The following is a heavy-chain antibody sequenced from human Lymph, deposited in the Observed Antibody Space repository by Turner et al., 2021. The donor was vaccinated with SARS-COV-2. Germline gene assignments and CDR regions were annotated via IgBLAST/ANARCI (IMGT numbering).Heavy chain of an antibody. Sequence: EVQLLESGGGLVQPGGSLRISCAASGFTFSSYAMSWVRQATGKGLEWVSGISGSGGTTNYADSVKGRFTISRDNSKNTLYLQMNSLRAEDTAVYYCAKDRFTLSSGWEDYWGQGTLVTVSS. J-gene: IGHJ4*02. D-gene: IGHD6-19*01. CDR3: AKDRFTLSSGWEDY. CDR1: GFTFSSYA. V-gene: IGHV3-23*01. CDR2: ISGSGGTT.